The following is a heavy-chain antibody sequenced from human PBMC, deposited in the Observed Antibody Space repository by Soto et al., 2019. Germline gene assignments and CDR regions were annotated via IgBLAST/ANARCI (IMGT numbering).Heavy chain of an antibody. Sequence: EVQLLESGGGLVQSAGSLRLSCVTSGFSFSASSMSWVRQAPGEGLEWISAISGSGDNTYSADAVRGRFTISRDNSKNTVYLQMDSLRVEDTAVYYCAKFSKDYYGSGSLRSAFNYWGQGTLVTVSS. J-gene: IGHJ4*02. CDR2: ISGSGDNT. CDR1: GFSFSASS. CDR3: AKFSKDYYGSGSLRSAFNY. V-gene: IGHV3-23*01. D-gene: IGHD3-10*01.